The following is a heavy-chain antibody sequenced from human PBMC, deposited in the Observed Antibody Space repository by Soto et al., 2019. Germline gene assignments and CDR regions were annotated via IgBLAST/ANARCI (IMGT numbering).Heavy chain of an antibody. CDR2: ISYDGSNK. J-gene: IGHJ6*02. CDR3: ARDLFSNYPSYYYYGMDV. Sequence: GGSLRLSCTPSGFTFRNYGLHWVRQAPGKGLEWVAVISYDGSNKYYADSVKGRFTISRDNSKNTLYLQMNSLRAEDTAVYYCARDLFSNYPSYYYYGMDVWGQGTTVTVSS. CDR1: GFTFRNYG. D-gene: IGHD4-4*01. V-gene: IGHV3-30*03.